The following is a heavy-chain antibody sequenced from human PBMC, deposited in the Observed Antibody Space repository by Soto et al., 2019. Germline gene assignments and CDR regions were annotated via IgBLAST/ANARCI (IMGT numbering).Heavy chain of an antibody. CDR2: IVVGSGNT. V-gene: IGHV1-58*01. D-gene: IGHD6-19*01. CDR3: AADPHVMDSGWYEVAIY. J-gene: IGHJ4*02. CDR1: GFTFTSSA. Sequence: GASVKVSCQASGFTFTSSAVQWVRQARGQRLEWIGWIVVGSGNTNYAQKFQERVTITRDMSTSTAYMELSSLRSEDTAVYYCAADPHVMDSGWYEVAIYWGQGTLVTVSS.